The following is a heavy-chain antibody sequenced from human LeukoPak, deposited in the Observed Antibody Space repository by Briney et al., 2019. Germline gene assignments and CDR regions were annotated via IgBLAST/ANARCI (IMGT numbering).Heavy chain of an antibody. J-gene: IGHJ4*02. V-gene: IGHV3-64*01. CDR1: GFTFSSYA. CDR2: ISSNGGST. D-gene: IGHD2-2*02. Sequence: GGSLRLSCAASGFTFSSYAMHWVRQAPGKGLEYVSAISSNGGSTYYANSVKGRFTISRDNSKNTLYLQMGSLRAEDMAVYYCAVIVVVPAAIGGHYWGQGTLVTVSS. CDR3: AVIVVVPAAIGGHY.